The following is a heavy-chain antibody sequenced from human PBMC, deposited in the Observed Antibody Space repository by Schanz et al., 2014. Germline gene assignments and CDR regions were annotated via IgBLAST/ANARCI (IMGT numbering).Heavy chain of an antibody. CDR1: GGSINNYF. Sequence: QVHLQESGPGLVKPSETLSVTCTVSGGSINNYFWTWIRQPAGKGLEWIGRIYSNGISHYNPSLESRVTMSVDTSKNKFSLNLTTVTPADTAIYYCVRVKGEHSGHDYIVYWGQGIQVTVSP. J-gene: IGHJ4*02. D-gene: IGHD5-12*01. CDR2: IYSNGIS. V-gene: IGHV4-4*07. CDR3: VRVKGEHSGHDYIVY.